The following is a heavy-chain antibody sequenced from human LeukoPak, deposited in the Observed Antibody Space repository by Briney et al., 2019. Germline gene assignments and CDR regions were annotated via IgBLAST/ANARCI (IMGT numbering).Heavy chain of an antibody. V-gene: IGHV4-61*02. Sequence: SETLSLTCTVSGGSISSGSYYWSWIRQPAGKGPEWIGRIYTSGSTNYNPSLKSRVTISVDTSKNQFSLKLSSVTAADTAVYYCGAFGGHRTYYYMDVWGKGTTVTVSS. CDR3: GAFGGHRTYYYMDV. CDR2: IYTSGST. J-gene: IGHJ6*03. D-gene: IGHD3-16*01. CDR1: GGSISSGSYY.